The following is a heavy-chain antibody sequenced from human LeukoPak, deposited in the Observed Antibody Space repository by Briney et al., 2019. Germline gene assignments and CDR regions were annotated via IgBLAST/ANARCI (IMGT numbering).Heavy chain of an antibody. D-gene: IGHD2/OR15-2a*01. CDR1: GDSISSTTYY. J-gene: IGHJ2*01. CDR2: IYYSGST. Sequence: PSETLSLTCTVSGDSISSTTYYWGWIRQPPGKGLEWIGSIYYSGSTNYNPSLKSRVTISVDTSKNQFSLKLSSVTAADTAVYYCARYGGSLLSWYWYFDLWGRGTLVTVSS. CDR3: ARYGGSLLSWYWYFDL. V-gene: IGHV4-39*07.